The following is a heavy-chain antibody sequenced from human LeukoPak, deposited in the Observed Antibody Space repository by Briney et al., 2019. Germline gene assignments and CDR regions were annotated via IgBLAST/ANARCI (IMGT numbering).Heavy chain of an antibody. CDR1: GFTFSSYW. V-gene: IGHV3-7*01. Sequence: QAGGSLRLSCAASGFTFSSYWMSWVRQAPGKGLEWVANIKQDGSEKYYVDSVKGRFTISRDNAKNSLYLQMNSLRAEDTAVYYCAKDTPDGVAAAPDDYYFDYWGQGTLVIVSS. CDR2: IKQDGSEK. CDR3: AKDTPDGVAAAPDDYYFDY. D-gene: IGHD6-13*01. J-gene: IGHJ4*02.